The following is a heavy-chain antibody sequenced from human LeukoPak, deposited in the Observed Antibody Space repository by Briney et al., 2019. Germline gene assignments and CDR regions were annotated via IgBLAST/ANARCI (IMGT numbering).Heavy chain of an antibody. D-gene: IGHD6-19*01. CDR3: ARDGSFGRDV. J-gene: IGHJ6*02. Sequence: GGSLRLSCAVSGFTVSSNYMSWVRQAPGKGLEWVSVLYNGGNTYYADSVKGRFTVSRDNSKKTVYLQMNSLRVEDTGVYYCARDGSFGRDVWGQGTTVTVSS. CDR2: LYNGGNT. CDR1: GFTVSSNY. V-gene: IGHV3-53*01.